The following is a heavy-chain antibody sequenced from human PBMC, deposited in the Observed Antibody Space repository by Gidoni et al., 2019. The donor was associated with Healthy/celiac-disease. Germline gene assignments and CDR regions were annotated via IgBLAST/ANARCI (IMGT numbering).Heavy chain of an antibody. Sequence: QLQLQASGPGLVKPSETLSLTCTVSGSSIRSSSYYWGWLRQPPGKGLEWIGSIYYSGSNYYNPSLKRRVTRSVDTSKNQFSRKLSSVTAADTAVYYCASNYYESSGYRAFDIWGQGTMVTVSS. D-gene: IGHD3-22*01. CDR3: ASNYYESSGYRAFDI. CDR2: IYYSGSN. V-gene: IGHV4-39*01. CDR1: GSSIRSSSYY. J-gene: IGHJ3*02.